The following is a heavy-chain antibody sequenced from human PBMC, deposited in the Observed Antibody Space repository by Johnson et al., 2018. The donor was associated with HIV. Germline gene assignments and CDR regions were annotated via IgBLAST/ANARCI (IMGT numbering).Heavy chain of an antibody. V-gene: IGHV3-23*04. CDR1: GFTFSNYA. D-gene: IGHD3-10*01. CDR2: ISGSGGSK. CDR3: AKVPSAVWFGEVI. J-gene: IGHJ3*02. Sequence: EVQLVESGGGLVQPGGSLRLSCAASGFTFSNYAMSWVRQAPGKGLEWVSSISGSGGSKYYGDSVKGRFTISRDNSKNTLYLQMMSLRTEDTAVYFCAKVPSAVWFGEVIWGQGTMVTVSS.